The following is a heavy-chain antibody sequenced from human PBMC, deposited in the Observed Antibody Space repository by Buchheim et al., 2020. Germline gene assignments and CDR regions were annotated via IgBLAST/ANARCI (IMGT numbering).Heavy chain of an antibody. Sequence: EVQLVEAGGGLVQPGGSLRLSCVASGFTFGRYWMHWVRQTPGEGLVWVSRISGDGSTTAYADSVKGRFTSPRDNAKNTLYLPMNSLRVEDTAVYYCARFATITVAGTYYSSAMDVWGRGTT. V-gene: IGHV3-74*01. CDR3: ARFATITVAGTYYSSAMDV. CDR1: GFTFGRYW. CDR2: ISGDGSTT. D-gene: IGHD6-19*01. J-gene: IGHJ6*02.